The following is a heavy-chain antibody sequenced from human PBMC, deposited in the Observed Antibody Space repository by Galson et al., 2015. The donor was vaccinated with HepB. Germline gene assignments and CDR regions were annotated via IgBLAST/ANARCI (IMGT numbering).Heavy chain of an antibody. Sequence: SLRLSCAASGFTFGDYAMSWFRQAPGKGLEWVGFIRSKAYGGTTEYAASVKGRFTISRDDSKSIAYLQMNSLKTEDTAVYYCTSTVGADYYYGMDVWGQGTTVTVSS. J-gene: IGHJ6*02. CDR1: GFTFGDYA. V-gene: IGHV3-49*03. D-gene: IGHD1-26*01. CDR3: TSTVGADYYYGMDV. CDR2: IRSKAYGGTT.